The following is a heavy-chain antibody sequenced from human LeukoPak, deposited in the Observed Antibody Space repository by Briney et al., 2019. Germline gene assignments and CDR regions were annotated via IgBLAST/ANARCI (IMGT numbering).Heavy chain of an antibody. D-gene: IGHD4-17*01. CDR2: MNPNSGNT. CDR1: GYTFTSYD. J-gene: IGHJ4*02. Sequence: ASVKVSCKAPGYTFTSYDINWVRQATGQGLEWMGWMNPNSGNTGYAQKFQGRVTITRNTSISTAYMELSSLRSEDTAVYYCARADDYGDYAVDYWGQGTLVTVSS. CDR3: ARADDYGDYAVDY. V-gene: IGHV1-8*03.